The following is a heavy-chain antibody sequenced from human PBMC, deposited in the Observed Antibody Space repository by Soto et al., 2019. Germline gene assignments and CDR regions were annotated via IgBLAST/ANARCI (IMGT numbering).Heavy chain of an antibody. J-gene: IGHJ4*02. Sequence: EVQLLESGGGLVQPGGSLRLSCAASGFTFSSYAMSWVRQAPGKGLEWVSAISGSGGSTYYADSVKGRFTISRDNSQNTLYLQMNSLRAEDTAVYYCAKQGAAAGRPEDYWGQGTLVTVSS. CDR1: GFTFSSYA. CDR2: ISGSGGST. D-gene: IGHD6-13*01. V-gene: IGHV3-23*01. CDR3: AKQGAAAGRPEDY.